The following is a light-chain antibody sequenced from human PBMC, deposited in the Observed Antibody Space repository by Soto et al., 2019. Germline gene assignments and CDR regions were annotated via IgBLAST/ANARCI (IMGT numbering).Light chain of an antibody. CDR3: QKFGNSPWT. V-gene: IGKV3-20*01. Sequence: VLSQAPGIICLSSVAIATLSGSSSQSFPSTYFAWYQQKSGQPPRLLISGTSNRATGIPDRFSGSGSGRDFTLTISRLEPEDFAVYFCQKFGNSPWTCGKGPTGAIK. CDR1: QSFPSTY. J-gene: IGKJ1*01. CDR2: GTS.